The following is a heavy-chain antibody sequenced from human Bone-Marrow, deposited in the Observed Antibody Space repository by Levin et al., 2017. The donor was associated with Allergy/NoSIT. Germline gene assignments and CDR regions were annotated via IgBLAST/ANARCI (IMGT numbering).Heavy chain of an antibody. Sequence: PGGSLRLSCAASGFSVSSNYMSWVRQAPGKGLEWVSVIFSGGTTDYADSVKGRFTISRDNSKNTLYLQMNSLRAEGTAMYYCARENYGGGYWGQGTLVTVSS. D-gene: IGHD4-23*01. J-gene: IGHJ4*02. CDR2: IFSGGTT. CDR3: ARENYGGGY. V-gene: IGHV3-66*01. CDR1: GFSVSSNY.